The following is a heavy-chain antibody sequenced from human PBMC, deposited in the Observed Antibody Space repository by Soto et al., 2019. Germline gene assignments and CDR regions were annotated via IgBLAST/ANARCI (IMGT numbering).Heavy chain of an antibody. J-gene: IGHJ4*02. CDR1: GFTFSDYY. V-gene: IGHV3-11*01. CDR3: ARDNYDSSGYYYFDY. CDR2: ISSSGSTI. D-gene: IGHD3-22*01. Sequence: GGSLRLACAASGFTFSDYYMSWIRQAPGKGLEWVSYISSSGSTIYYADSVKGRFTISRDNAKNSLYLQMNSLRAEDTAVYYCARDNYDSSGYYYFDYWGQGTLVTVYS.